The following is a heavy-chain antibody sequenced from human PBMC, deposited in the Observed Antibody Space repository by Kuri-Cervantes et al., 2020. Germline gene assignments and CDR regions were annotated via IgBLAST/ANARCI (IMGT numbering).Heavy chain of an antibody. D-gene: IGHD6-13*01. Sequence: SLKISCAASGFTFDDYAMHWVRQAPGKGLEWVSGISWNSGSIGYADSVKGRFTISRDNSKNTLYLQMNSLRAEDTAVYYCAKDQGGIAAAGTFAYWGQGTLVTVSS. CDR1: GFTFDDYA. CDR2: ISWNSGSI. CDR3: AKDQGGIAAAGTFAY. J-gene: IGHJ4*02. V-gene: IGHV3-9*01.